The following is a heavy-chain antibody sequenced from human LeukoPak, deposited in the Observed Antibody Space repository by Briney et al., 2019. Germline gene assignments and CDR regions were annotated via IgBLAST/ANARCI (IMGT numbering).Heavy chain of an antibody. Sequence: GGSLRLSCAASGFTVSSAYLGWIRQAPGKGLDWVSVIYSGGTTYYVDSVKGRFTISRDNSKNTLYLQMNSLGTGDTAVYWCARAHSGSWWFDPWGQGTLVTVSS. V-gene: IGHV3-53*01. D-gene: IGHD3-22*01. J-gene: IGHJ5*02. CDR3: ARAHSGSWWFDP. CDR2: IYSGGTT. CDR1: GFTVSSAY.